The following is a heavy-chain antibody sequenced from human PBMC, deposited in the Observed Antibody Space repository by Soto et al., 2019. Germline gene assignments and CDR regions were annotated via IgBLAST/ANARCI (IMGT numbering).Heavy chain of an antibody. Sequence: ASVKVSCKASGYSFSTHSIHWVRQAPGQGLEWMGWINGGNGNTKYSQKFRDRVTITRDTSASTGYMELSSLRSEDTAVYYCARGKGMEENYYYYGMDVWGQGTTVTVSS. J-gene: IGHJ6*02. CDR1: GYSFSTHS. V-gene: IGHV1-3*01. CDR2: INGGNGNT. D-gene: IGHD1-1*01. CDR3: ARGKGMEENYYYYGMDV.